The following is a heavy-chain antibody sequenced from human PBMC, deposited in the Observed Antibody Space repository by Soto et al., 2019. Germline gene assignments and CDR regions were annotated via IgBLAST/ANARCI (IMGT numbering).Heavy chain of an antibody. V-gene: IGHV4-31*03. D-gene: IGHD1-26*01. CDR2: IYDSGST. Sequence: SETLSLTCTVSGGSISSGGYYWSWLRQHPGKGLEWIGYIYDSGSTYYNPSLRSRVTMSGDTSKNQFSLKLISVTAADTAVYYCARALWEVFSFDYWGQGRLVTVSS. CDR1: GGSISSGGYY. J-gene: IGHJ4*02. CDR3: ARALWEVFSFDY.